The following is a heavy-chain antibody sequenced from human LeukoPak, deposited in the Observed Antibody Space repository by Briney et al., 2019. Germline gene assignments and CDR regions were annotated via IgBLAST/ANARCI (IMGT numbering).Heavy chain of an antibody. Sequence: GGSLRLSCAASGFTFSTYAMSWVRQAPGKGLEWVSVIRGSGGSTYYADSVKGRFTISRDNSKNTLYLQMNRLRAEDTAIYYCAKDLYGDYGGIDYWGQGTLVTVSS. V-gene: IGHV3-23*01. J-gene: IGHJ4*02. CDR3: AKDLYGDYGGIDY. D-gene: IGHD4-17*01. CDR1: GFTFSTYA. CDR2: IRGSGGST.